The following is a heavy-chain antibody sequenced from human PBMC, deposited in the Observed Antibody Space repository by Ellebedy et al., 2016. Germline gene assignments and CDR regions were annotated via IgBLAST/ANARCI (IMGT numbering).Heavy chain of an antibody. CDR3: ARGKEGRKYMDV. CDR2: INHSGST. J-gene: IGHJ6*03. Sequence: SETLSLTXAVYGGSFSGYYWSWIRQPPGKGLEWIGEINHSGSTNYNPSLKSRVTISVDTSKNQFSLKLSSVTAADTAVYYCARGKEGRKYMDVWGKGTTVTVSS. CDR1: GGSFSGYY. V-gene: IGHV4-34*01.